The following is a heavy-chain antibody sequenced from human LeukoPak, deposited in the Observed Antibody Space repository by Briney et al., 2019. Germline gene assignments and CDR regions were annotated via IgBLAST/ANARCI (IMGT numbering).Heavy chain of an antibody. CDR2: INPNSGGT. CDR1: GYTFTGYY. J-gene: IGHJ6*03. CDR3: ASVGYCSSTSFYYYYYYMHV. D-gene: IGHD2-2*01. V-gene: IGHV1-2*02. Sequence: ASVKVSCKASGYTFTGYYMHWVRQAPGQGLEWMGWINPNSGGTNYAQKFQGRVTMTRDTSISTAYMELSRLRSDDTAVYYCASVGYCSSTSFYYYYYYMHVWVKGTTVTVSS.